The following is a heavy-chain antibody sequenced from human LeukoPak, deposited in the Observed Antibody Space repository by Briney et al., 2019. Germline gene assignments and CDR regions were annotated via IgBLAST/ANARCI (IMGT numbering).Heavy chain of an antibody. CDR1: GFTFSSYE. J-gene: IGHJ5*02. D-gene: IGHD3-16*01. CDR3: ARHYDYVWENWFDP. Sequence: QPGGSLRLSCAAPGFTFSSYEMTWVRQAPGKGLEWVSYISSSGSTIYYADSVKGRFTISRDNAKKSLYLQMNSLRAEDTAVYYCARHYDYVWENWFDPWGQGTLVTVSS. CDR2: ISSSGSTI. V-gene: IGHV3-48*03.